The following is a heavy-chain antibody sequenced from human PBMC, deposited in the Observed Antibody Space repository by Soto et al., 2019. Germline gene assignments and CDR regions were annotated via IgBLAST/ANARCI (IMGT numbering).Heavy chain of an antibody. Sequence: YYWSWIRQPPGKGLEWIGEINHSGTTNYNPFLKSRVTMSVDTSRKEFSLKLRSVTAADTAVYFCASTRVAATDAIGSWGQGTLVTVSS. J-gene: IGHJ4*02. CDR3: ASTRVAATDAIGS. D-gene: IGHD6-25*01. CDR2: INHSGTT. V-gene: IGHV4-34*01. CDR1: YY.